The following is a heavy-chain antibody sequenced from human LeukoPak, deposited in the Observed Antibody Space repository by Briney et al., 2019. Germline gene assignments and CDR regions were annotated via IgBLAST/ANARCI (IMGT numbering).Heavy chain of an antibody. J-gene: IGHJ5*02. Sequence: PSETLSLTCTVSGGSISSGGSYWTWIRQSPGMGLEWIGFIYYGGSTYYNPSLKSRLTISLDTSKTQFSLRLSSVTAADTAVYYCARVDGDYRDGWFDPWGQGTLVTVSS. CDR2: IYYGGST. CDR1: GGSISSGGSY. CDR3: ARVDGDYRDGWFDP. D-gene: IGHD4-17*01. V-gene: IGHV4-30-4*01.